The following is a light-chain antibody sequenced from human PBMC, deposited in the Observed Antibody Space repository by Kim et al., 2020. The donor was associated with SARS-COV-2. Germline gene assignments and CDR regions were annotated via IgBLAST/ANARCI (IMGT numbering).Light chain of an antibody. CDR1: SSNIGINY. J-gene: IGLJ2*01. CDR2: GDN. V-gene: IGLV1-47*02. Sequence: GQRVIISCSGSSSNIGINYVYWYQQFPGTAPKFLFYGDNERPSGVPDRFSGSKSGTSASLAISGLRSEDEADYYCAVWDDSLSSPVFGGGTKLTVL. CDR3: AVWDDSLSSPV.